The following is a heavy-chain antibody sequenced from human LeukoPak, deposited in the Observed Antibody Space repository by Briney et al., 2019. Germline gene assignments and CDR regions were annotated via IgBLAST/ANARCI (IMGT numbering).Heavy chain of an antibody. J-gene: IGHJ6*02. D-gene: IGHD3-10*01. Sequence: ASVKVSCKASGYTFTSYGISWVRQAPGQGLEWMGWISAYNGNTNYAQKLQGRVTMTTDTSTSTAYMELWSLRSDDTAVYYCARDRNYYGSGSYDNCYGMDVWGQGTTVTVSS. CDR1: GYTFTSYG. CDR2: ISAYNGNT. CDR3: ARDRNYYGSGSYDNCYGMDV. V-gene: IGHV1-18*01.